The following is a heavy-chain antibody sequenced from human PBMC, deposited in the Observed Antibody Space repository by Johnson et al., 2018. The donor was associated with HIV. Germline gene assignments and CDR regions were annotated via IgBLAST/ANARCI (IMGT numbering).Heavy chain of an antibody. CDR2: IAYDGTNK. Sequence: QEKLVESGGGVVQPGRSLRLSCAASGFTFSSYAMHWVRQAPGKGLEWVALIAYDGTNKYYADSAKGRFTISRDNSRNTLFLQTNSLRVEDTAVYYCAKIGQWRERLDAFDVWGQGTMVTVSS. D-gene: IGHD6-19*01. CDR3: AKIGQWRERLDAFDV. V-gene: IGHV3-30*04. CDR1: GFTFSSYA. J-gene: IGHJ3*01.